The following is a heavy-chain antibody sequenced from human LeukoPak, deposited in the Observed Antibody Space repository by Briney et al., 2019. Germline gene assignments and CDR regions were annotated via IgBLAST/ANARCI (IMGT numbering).Heavy chain of an antibody. D-gene: IGHD4-17*01. V-gene: IGHV3-7*01. CDR1: GFTFSSYW. J-gene: IGHJ4*02. Sequence: GGSLRLSCAASGFTFSSYWMSWVRQAPGKGLEWVANMKQDGSEKYYVDSVKGRFTISRDSSKSSLYLQMNSLRAEDTAVYYCARANYGDYYFDYWGQGTLVTVSS. CDR3: ARANYGDYYFDY. CDR2: MKQDGSEK.